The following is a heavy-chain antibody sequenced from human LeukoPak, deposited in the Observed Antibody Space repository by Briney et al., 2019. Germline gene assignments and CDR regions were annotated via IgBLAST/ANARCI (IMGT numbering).Heavy chain of an antibody. D-gene: IGHD3-22*01. CDR2: IYTSGST. J-gene: IGHJ5*02. CDR3: ARGTYYYDSSGYYYMNWFDP. CDR1: GGSISSGSYY. Sequence: SETLSLTCTVSGGSISSGSYYWSWIRQPAGKGLEWIGRIYTSGSTNYNPSLKSRVTISVDTPKNQFSLKLSSVTAADTAVYYCARGTYYYDSSGYYYMNWFDPWGQGTLVTVSS. V-gene: IGHV4-61*02.